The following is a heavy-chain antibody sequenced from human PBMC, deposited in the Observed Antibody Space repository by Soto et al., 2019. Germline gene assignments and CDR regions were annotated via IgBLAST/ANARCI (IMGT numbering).Heavy chain of an antibody. CDR1: GGSFSGYY. CDR2: INHSGST. Sequence: SETLSLTCAVYGGSFSGYYWSWIRQPPGKGLEWIGEINHSGSTNYNPSLKSRVTISVDTSKNQFSLKLSSVTAADTAVYYCARGPPPVLHLGELSLSSNFDYWGQGTLVTVSS. CDR3: ARGPPPVLHLGELSLSSNFDY. D-gene: IGHD3-16*02. J-gene: IGHJ4*02. V-gene: IGHV4-34*01.